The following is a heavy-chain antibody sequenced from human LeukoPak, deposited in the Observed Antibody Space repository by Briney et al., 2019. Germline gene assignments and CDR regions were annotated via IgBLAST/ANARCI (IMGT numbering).Heavy chain of an antibody. V-gene: IGHV3-11*01. Sequence: GGSLRLSCAASGFTFSDYHMNWIRQAPGKGLEWVSYISPGGDTVYFADSVQGRFTLSRDYAKNSLSLQMNSLTAEDTAVYYFAAGRGIAVAGYGGYFDYWGQGTLVTVSS. J-gene: IGHJ4*02. CDR1: GFTFSDYH. CDR2: ISPGGDTV. D-gene: IGHD6-19*01. CDR3: AAGRGIAVAGYGGYFDY.